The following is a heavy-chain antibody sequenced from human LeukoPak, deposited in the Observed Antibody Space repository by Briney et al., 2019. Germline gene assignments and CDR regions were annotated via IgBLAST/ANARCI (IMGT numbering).Heavy chain of an antibody. Sequence: ASVKVSCKASGYTFTGYYIHWVRQAPGQGLEWMGWINPNSGGTNYAQKFQGRVTMTRDTSISTAYMELSRLRSDDTAVYYCARTRRYYDSSGHFDYWGQGTLVTVSS. D-gene: IGHD3-22*01. V-gene: IGHV1-2*02. CDR3: ARTRRYYDSSGHFDY. CDR2: INPNSGGT. CDR1: GYTFTGYY. J-gene: IGHJ4*02.